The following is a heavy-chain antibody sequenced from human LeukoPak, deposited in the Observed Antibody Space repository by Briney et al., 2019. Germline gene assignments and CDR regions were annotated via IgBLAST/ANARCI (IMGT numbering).Heavy chain of an antibody. J-gene: IGHJ5*02. D-gene: IGHD3-22*01. CDR1: GGSISSGDYY. Sequence: SQTLSLTCTVSGGSISSGDYYWSWIRQPPGKGLEWIGYIYYSGSTYYNPSLKSRVTISVDTSKNQFSLKLSSVTAADTAVYYCARDGAPLFYYDSSGPLHWFAPWGQGTLVTVSS. V-gene: IGHV4-30-4*01. CDR2: IYYSGST. CDR3: ARDGAPLFYYDSSGPLHWFAP.